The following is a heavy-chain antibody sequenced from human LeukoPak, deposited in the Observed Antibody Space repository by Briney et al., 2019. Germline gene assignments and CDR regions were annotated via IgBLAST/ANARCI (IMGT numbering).Heavy chain of an antibody. CDR2: ISGSGGST. D-gene: IGHD6-19*01. J-gene: IGHJ4*02. CDR3: AGRWLDYFDY. V-gene: IGHV3-23*01. CDR1: GFTFSSYA. Sequence: GGSLRLSCAASGFTFSSYAMSWVRQAPGKGLEGVSAISGSGGSTYYADSVKGRFTISRDNSKNTLYLQMNSLRAEDTAVYYCAGRWLDYFDYWGQGTLVTVSS.